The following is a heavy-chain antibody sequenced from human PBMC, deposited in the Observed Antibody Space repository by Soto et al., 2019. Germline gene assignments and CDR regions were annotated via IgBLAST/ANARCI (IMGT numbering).Heavy chain of an antibody. V-gene: IGHV4-34*01. CDR1: FSGYY. CDR3: ARGRYSSGWYLGENYFDY. Sequence: FSGYYGSIIRKPPGKGLEWIGEINHSGITNYNPSLKSRVTISVDTSKNQFSLKLSSVTAADTAVYYCARGRYSSGWYLGENYFDYWGQGTLVTVSS. D-gene: IGHD6-19*01. J-gene: IGHJ4*02. CDR2: INHSGIT.